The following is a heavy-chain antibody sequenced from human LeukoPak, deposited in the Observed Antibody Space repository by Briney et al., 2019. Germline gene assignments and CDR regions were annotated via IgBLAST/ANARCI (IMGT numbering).Heavy chain of an antibody. CDR3: AKWGDAFDL. CDR1: GGSISSHY. J-gene: IGHJ3*01. V-gene: IGHV4-59*08. CDR2: IYYSGST. Sequence: SETLSLTCTVSGGSISSHYWSWIRQPPGKGLEWIGYIYYSGSTRYNPSLKSRVTMSVDTSNNQVSLKLSSVTAADTAVYYCAKWGDAFDLWGQGTMVTVSS. D-gene: IGHD2-8*01.